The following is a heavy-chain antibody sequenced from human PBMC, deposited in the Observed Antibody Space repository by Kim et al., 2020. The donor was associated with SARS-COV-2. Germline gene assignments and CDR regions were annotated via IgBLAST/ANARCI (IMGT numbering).Heavy chain of an antibody. D-gene: IGHD6-19*01. CDR1: GYTFTSYA. Sequence: ASVKVSCKTSGYTFTSYAMNWVRQAPGQGLEWVGWINTNTGNPTYAQGFTGRFVFSLDTSVSTAFLQISSLKAEDTAVYYCSREGEPYSSGWRNYYFYGMDVWGQGTTVTVSS. J-gene: IGHJ6*02. CDR3: SREGEPYSSGWRNYYFYGMDV. V-gene: IGHV7-4-1*02. CDR2: INTNTGNP.